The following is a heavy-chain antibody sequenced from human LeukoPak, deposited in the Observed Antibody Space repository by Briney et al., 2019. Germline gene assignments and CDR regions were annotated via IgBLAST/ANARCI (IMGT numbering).Heavy chain of an antibody. CDR3: ARETYYYDSTGTKHYYMDV. CDR1: GFTFSSYT. Sequence: GGSLRLSCAASGFTFSSYTMSWVRQAPGKGLEWVSYISSSSGTMYYADSVKGRFTISRDSAKNSLYLQMNSLRAEDTAVYYCARETYYYDSTGTKHYYMDVWGKGTTVTVSS. CDR2: ISSSSGTM. V-gene: IGHV3-48*04. J-gene: IGHJ6*03. D-gene: IGHD3-22*01.